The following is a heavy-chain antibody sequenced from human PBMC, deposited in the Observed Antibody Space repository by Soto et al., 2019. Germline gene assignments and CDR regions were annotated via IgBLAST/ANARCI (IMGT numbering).Heavy chain of an antibody. D-gene: IGHD3-3*01. CDR3: ARVPRRYYDFWSGYSGY. V-gene: IGHV1-18*04. Sequence: QVQLVQSGAEVKKPGASVKVSCKASGYTFTSYGISWVRQAPGQGLEWMGWISAYNGNTNYAQKRQGRVTMTTDTSTSTAYMELRSLRSDDTAVYYCARVPRRYYDFWSGYSGYWGQGTLVTVSS. J-gene: IGHJ4*02. CDR2: ISAYNGNT. CDR1: GYTFTSYG.